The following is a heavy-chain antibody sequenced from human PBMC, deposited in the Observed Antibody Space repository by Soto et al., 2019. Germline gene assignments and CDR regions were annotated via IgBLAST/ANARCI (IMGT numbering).Heavy chain of an antibody. Sequence: PSETLSLTCAVSGYSISSVYYWGWIRQPPGKGLEWIGSIYHIGSTYYNTSLKSRVTISVDTSKNQFSLKLSSVTAADTAVYYCARSNYYDSSGYHYYFDYWGQGTLVTVSS. CDR2: IYHIGST. J-gene: IGHJ4*02. CDR3: ARSNYYDSSGYHYYFDY. CDR1: GYSISSVYY. V-gene: IGHV4-38-2*01. D-gene: IGHD3-22*01.